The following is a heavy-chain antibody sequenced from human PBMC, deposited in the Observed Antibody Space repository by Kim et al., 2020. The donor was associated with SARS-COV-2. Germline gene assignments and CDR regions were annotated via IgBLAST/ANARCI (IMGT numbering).Heavy chain of an antibody. Sequence: GGSLRLSCAASGFTFSNAWMSWVRQAPGKGLEWVGRIKSKTDGGTTDYAAPVKGRFTISRDDSKNTLYLQMNSLKTEDTAVYDCTTACLLYWWCMPSTFAAMDVCGQGTTVTVSS. CDR3: TTACLLYWWCMPSTFAAMDV. V-gene: IGHV3-15*01. D-gene: IGHD2-8*02. CDR1: GFTFSNAW. J-gene: IGHJ6*02. CDR2: IKSKTDGGTT.